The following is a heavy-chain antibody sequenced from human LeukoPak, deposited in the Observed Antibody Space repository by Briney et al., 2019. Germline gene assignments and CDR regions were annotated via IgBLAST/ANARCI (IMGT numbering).Heavy chain of an antibody. Sequence: SETLSLTCTVSGGSMRNMYWSWIRQPPGKGLEWIGYIHYTGSTNYSPSLKSRISMSVDTSKSQLSLRLTSVTAADTALYYCARGGWSLDYWGQGTLVAVSS. CDR3: ARGGWSLDY. CDR1: GGSMRNMY. D-gene: IGHD6-19*01. CDR2: IHYTGST. V-gene: IGHV4-59*01. J-gene: IGHJ4*02.